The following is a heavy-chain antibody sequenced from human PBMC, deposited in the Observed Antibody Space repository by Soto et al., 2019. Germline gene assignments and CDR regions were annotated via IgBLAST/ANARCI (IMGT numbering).Heavy chain of an antibody. CDR2: ISSSSFSI. CDR1: GFTFSSYS. CDR3: ARNESSNIYGMDV. Sequence: LRLSCAASGFTFSSYSMNWVRQAPGKGLEWVSSISSSSFSINYADSVKGRFSISRDNAQNSLHLQMSNLRAEDTAVYYCARNESSNIYGMDVWGQGTTVTVSS. J-gene: IGHJ6*02. D-gene: IGHD6-6*01. V-gene: IGHV3-21*01.